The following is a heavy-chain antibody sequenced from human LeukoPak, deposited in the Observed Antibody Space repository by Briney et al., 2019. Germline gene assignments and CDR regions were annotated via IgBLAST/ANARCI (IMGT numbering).Heavy chain of an antibody. CDR2: IYHSGST. Sequence: SETLSLTCAVSGYSISSGYYWGWIRQPPGKGPEWIGSIYHSGSTYYNPSLKSRVTISVDTSKNQFSLKLSSVTAADTAVYYCARGYCSSTSCYPEGWFDPWGQGTLVTVSS. V-gene: IGHV4-38-2*01. CDR1: GYSISSGYY. CDR3: ARGYCSSTSCYPEGWFDP. D-gene: IGHD2-2*01. J-gene: IGHJ5*02.